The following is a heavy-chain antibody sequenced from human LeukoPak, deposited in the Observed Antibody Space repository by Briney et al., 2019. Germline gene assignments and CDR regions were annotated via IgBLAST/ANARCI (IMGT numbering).Heavy chain of an antibody. CDR1: GFTFSSYA. D-gene: IGHD3-10*01. CDR3: AKDSPYAYYGSGSYWDY. J-gene: IGHJ4*02. Sequence: TGGSLRLSCAASGFTFSSYAMSWVRRAPGKGLEWVSAISGSDSTYYAASVKGRFTISRDNSKNTLYLQMNSLRAEDTAVYYCAKDSPYAYYGSGSYWDYWGQGTLVTVSS. V-gene: IGHV3-23*01. CDR2: ISGSDST.